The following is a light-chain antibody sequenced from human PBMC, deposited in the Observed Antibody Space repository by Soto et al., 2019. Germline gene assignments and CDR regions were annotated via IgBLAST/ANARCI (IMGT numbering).Light chain of an antibody. J-gene: IGKJ2*01. CDR1: QSVNNNY. CDR3: QYYGSSLDT. Sequence: EIVLTQSPGTLSLSPGERATLSCRASQSVNNNYLTWYQQKPGQAPRLLIYVASTRSTGIPDRFSFRGYGTDFTLSIRRLEPDEFAVYYCQYYGSSLDTFGLGTKREVK. CDR2: VAS. V-gene: IGKV3-20*01.